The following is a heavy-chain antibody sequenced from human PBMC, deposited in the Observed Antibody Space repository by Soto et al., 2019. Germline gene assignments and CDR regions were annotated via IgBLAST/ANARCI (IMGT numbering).Heavy chain of an antibody. V-gene: IGHV1-69*04. CDR1: GGTLSSFA. D-gene: IGHD1-1*01. CDR2: FNPVVAMA. J-gene: IGHJ6*02. CDR3: ANGHDNYFDYGMDV. Sequence: QVQLVQAGSEVKKPGSSVRVACKTFGGTLSSFAISWVRQAPGQRLEWVGTFNPVVAMAKYGQNFQGRVTITADQSTNTLFIEVSSLTYEDTSIYYCANGHDNYFDYGMDVGGQATTVTFSS.